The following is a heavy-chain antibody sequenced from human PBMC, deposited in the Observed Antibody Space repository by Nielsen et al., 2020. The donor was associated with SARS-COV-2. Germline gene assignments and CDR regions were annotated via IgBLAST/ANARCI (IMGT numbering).Heavy chain of an antibody. V-gene: IGHV5-10-1*01. CDR2: IDPSDSCT. J-gene: IGHJ4*02. CDR3: ASHYGSGSKAGFDY. CDR1: GYNFTNYW. Sequence: GESLKISCKGSGYNFTNYWISWVRQMPGKGLEWMGRIDPSDSCTNYSPSFQGHVTISADKSISTAYLQWSSLKASDTAMYYCASHYGSGSKAGFDYWGQGTLVTVSS. D-gene: IGHD3-10*01.